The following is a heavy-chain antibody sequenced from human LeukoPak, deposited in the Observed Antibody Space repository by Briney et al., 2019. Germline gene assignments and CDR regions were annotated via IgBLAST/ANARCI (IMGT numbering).Heavy chain of an antibody. CDR3: ARDPYLSGGNSTPCYYYYGMDV. V-gene: IGHV3-66*01. CDR2: IYSGGST. J-gene: IGHJ6*02. CDR1: GFTVNSNY. Sequence: GGSLRLSCAASGFTVNSNYMSWVRQAPGKGLEWVSVIYSGGSTYYADSVKGRFTISRDNSKNTLYLQMNSLRAEDTAVYYCARDPYLSGGNSTPCYYYYGMDVWGQGTTVTVSS. D-gene: IGHD4-23*01.